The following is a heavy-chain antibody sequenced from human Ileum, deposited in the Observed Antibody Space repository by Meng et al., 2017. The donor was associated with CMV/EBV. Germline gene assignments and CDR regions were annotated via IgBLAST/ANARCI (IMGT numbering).Heavy chain of an antibody. V-gene: IGHV1-18*01. D-gene: IGHD3-22*01. CDR1: GYTFPTYG. Sequence: ASVKVSCKASGYTFPTYGLSWVRQAPGQGLEWMGWISAYYGDTNYAPSLQGRLTLTRDTSTSTDYMELGNLRSDDTGVYYCARGSSAPYDSICFPHYWGQGTLVTVSS. CDR3: ARGSSAPYDSICFPHY. J-gene: IGHJ4*02. CDR2: ISAYYGDT.